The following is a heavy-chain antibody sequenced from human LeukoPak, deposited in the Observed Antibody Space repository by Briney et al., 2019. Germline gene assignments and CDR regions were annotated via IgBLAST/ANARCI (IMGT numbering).Heavy chain of an antibody. V-gene: IGHV3-23*01. CDR2: ISGSGGST. D-gene: IGHD6-13*01. CDR3: ARDWTAAGRGGNWFDP. CDR1: GFTFSSYA. Sequence: GGSLRLSCAASGFTFSSYAMSWVRQAPGKGLEWVSAISGSGGSTYYADSVKGRFTISRDNSKNTLYLQMNSLRAEDTAVYYCARDWTAAGRGGNWFDPWGQGTLVTVSS. J-gene: IGHJ5*02.